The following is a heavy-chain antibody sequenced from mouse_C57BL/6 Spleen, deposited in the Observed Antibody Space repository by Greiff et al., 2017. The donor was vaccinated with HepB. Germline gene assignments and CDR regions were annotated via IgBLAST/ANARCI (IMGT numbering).Heavy chain of an antibody. CDR2: IDPTGGGT. V-gene: IGHV1-72*01. D-gene: IGHD2-12*01. J-gene: IGHJ4*01. CDR3: ERGIRREAMDY. Sequence: QVQLQQPGAELVMPGASVKLSCKASGYTFASYWMHWVKQRPGRGLEWIGRIDPTGGGTNYNEKFKGKATLTVDKPSSTAYMQLSSLTSEDSAVYYCERGIRREAMDYWGQGTSVTVSS. CDR1: GYTFASYW.